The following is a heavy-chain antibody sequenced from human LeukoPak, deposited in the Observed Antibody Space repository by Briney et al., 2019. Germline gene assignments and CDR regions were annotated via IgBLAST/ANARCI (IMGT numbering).Heavy chain of an antibody. V-gene: IGHV1-2*02. J-gene: IGHJ3*02. CDR2: INPNSGGT. CDR3: ARGDIVVVPAATFAFDI. D-gene: IGHD2-2*01. Sequence: ASVKVSCTASGYTFTGYYMHWVRQAPGQGLEWMGWINPNSGGTNYAQKFQGRVTMTRDTSISTAYMELSSLRSDDTAVYYCARGDIVVVPAATFAFDIWGQGTMVTVSS. CDR1: GYTFTGYY.